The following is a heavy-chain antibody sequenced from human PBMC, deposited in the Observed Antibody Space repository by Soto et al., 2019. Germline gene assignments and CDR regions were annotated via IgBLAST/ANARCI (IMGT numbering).Heavy chain of an antibody. CDR2: IYYSGST. Sequence: QLQLQESGPGLVKPSETLSLTCTVSGGSISSSSYYWGWIRQPPGKGLEWIGSIYYSGSTYYNPSLKRRLTISLHTSKNQSSLKLSSVTAAHTAVYYCASLYYPSYFDYWGQGTLVTVSS. CDR1: GGSISSSSYY. J-gene: IGHJ4*02. V-gene: IGHV4-39*01. D-gene: IGHD3-22*01. CDR3: ASLYYPSYFDY.